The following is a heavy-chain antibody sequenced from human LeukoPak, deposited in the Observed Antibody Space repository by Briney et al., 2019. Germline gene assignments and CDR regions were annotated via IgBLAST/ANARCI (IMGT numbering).Heavy chain of an antibody. Sequence: ASVKVSCKASGGTFSSYAISWVRQAPGQGLEWMGGIIPIFGTANYAQKFQGRVTITADESTSTAYMELSSLRSEDTAVYYCASGGSGYFLLDYWGQGTLVTVSS. J-gene: IGHJ4*02. D-gene: IGHD3-22*01. V-gene: IGHV1-69*13. CDR3: ASGGSGYFLLDY. CDR1: GGTFSSYA. CDR2: IIPIFGTA.